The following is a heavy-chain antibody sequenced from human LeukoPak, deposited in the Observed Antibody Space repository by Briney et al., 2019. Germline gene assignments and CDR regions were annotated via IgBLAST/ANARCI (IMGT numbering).Heavy chain of an antibody. V-gene: IGHV4-59*12. Sequence: SETLSLTCSVSGGSISNSYWSWIRQPPGKGLEWIGYIYYTGSTNYNPSLKSRVTISVDTSKNQFSLKLSSVTAADTAVYYCAGDSGYDGPGAFDIWGQGTMVTVSS. CDR1: GGSISNSY. CDR3: AGDSGYDGPGAFDI. D-gene: IGHD5-12*01. J-gene: IGHJ3*02. CDR2: IYYTGST.